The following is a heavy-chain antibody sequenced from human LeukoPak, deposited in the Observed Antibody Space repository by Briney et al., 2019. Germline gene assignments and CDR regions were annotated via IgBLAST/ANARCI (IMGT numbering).Heavy chain of an antibody. V-gene: IGHV3-11*04. CDR2: ISSSGSDT. Sequence: GGSLRLSCAASRFTFRDHFMSWIRHPPGNGLEYVSYISSSGSDTYYSDSVKCLFTVSRDNAKNSLFLQMNSLRAEDTAVYYCATAPTEDGDGSSPGYWGQGTLVTVSS. D-gene: IGHD4-17*01. CDR3: ATAPTEDGDGSSPGY. CDR1: RFTFRDHF. J-gene: IGHJ4*02.